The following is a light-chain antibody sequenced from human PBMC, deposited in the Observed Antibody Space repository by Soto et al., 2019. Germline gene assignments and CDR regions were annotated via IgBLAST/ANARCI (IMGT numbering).Light chain of an antibody. CDR2: GAS. CDR1: QSVSSSY. V-gene: IGKV3-20*01. CDR3: QQYGSSPPYT. Sequence: EIVLTQSPGTLSLSPGERATLSCRASQSVSSSYLAWYQQKPGQAPRLLIYGASSRATGIPDRFSGSGSGTDFTLTISRLEPEDFAFYYCQQYGSSPPYTFGQGTKPEIK. J-gene: IGKJ2*01.